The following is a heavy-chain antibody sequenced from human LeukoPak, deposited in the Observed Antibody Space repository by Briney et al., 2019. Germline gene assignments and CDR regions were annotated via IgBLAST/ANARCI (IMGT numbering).Heavy chain of an antibody. J-gene: IGHJ4*02. Sequence: GGSLRLSCAASGFTYSTYWMSWVRQAPGKGLEWVANIKEDGSEKHYVDSVKGRFTISRDNAKNSLYLQMNSLRVEDTAVYYCARTIRGYWGQGTLVTVSS. CDR3: ARTIRGY. CDR1: GFTYSTYW. D-gene: IGHD3-10*01. CDR2: IKEDGSEK. V-gene: IGHV3-7*03.